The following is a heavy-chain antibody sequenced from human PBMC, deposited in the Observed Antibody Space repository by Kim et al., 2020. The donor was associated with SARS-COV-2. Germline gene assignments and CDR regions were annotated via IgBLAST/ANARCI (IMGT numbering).Heavy chain of an antibody. CDR1: GGTFSSYA. D-gene: IGHD1-26*01. CDR2: IIPIFGTA. CDR3: ARGRWEPAYYYYYGIDV. Sequence: SVKVSCKASGGTFSSYAISWVRQAPGQGLEWMGGIIPIFGTANYAQKFQGRVTITADESTSTAYMELSSLRSEDTAVYYCARGRWEPAYYYYYGIDVWGQGTTVTVSS. V-gene: IGHV1-69*13. J-gene: IGHJ6*02.